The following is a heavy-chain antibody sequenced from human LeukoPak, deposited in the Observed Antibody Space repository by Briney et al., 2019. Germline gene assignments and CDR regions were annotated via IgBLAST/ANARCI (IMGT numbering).Heavy chain of an antibody. CDR3: ARSSRGGATYYGMDV. Sequence: GASVKVSCKASGGTFSSYAMSWVRQAPGQGLEWMGRIIPIFGIANYAQKFQGRVTITADKSTSTAYMELSSLRSEDTAVYYCARSSRGGATYYGMDVWGQGTTVTVSS. J-gene: IGHJ6*02. CDR1: GGTFSSYA. V-gene: IGHV1-69*04. CDR2: IIPIFGIA. D-gene: IGHD1-26*01.